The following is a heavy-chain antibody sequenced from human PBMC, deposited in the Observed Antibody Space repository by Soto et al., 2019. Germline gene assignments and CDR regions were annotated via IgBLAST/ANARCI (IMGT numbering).Heavy chain of an antibody. CDR1: GFRFSNYG. V-gene: IGHV3-30*18. J-gene: IGHJ6*02. Sequence: GGSLRLSCAASGFRFSNYGMHWVRQAPGKGLEWVAVISHDGKSNYYADSVKGRFVISRDNYRNTVFLQMNSLRVEDTATYYCVKVVVSANSYYYYDMDVWGQGTTVTVSS. D-gene: IGHD2-15*01. CDR2: ISHDGKSN. CDR3: VKVVVSANSYYYYDMDV.